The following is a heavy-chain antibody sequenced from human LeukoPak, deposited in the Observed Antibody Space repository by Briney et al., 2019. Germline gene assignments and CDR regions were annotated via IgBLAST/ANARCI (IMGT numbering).Heavy chain of an antibody. D-gene: IGHD6-13*01. CDR3: ARATRIAAAGPDY. J-gene: IGHJ4*02. CDR2: ISYDGSNK. CDR1: GFTFSSYA. V-gene: IGHV3-30-3*01. Sequence: GGSLRLSCAASGFTFSSYAMHWVRQAPGKGLEWVAVISYDGSNKYYADSVKGRFTISRDNSKNTLYLQMNSLRAEDTAVYYCARATRIAAAGPDYWGQGTLDTVSS.